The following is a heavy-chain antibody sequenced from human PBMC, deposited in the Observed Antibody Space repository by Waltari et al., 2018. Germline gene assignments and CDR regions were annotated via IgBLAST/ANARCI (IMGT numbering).Heavy chain of an antibody. D-gene: IGHD6-13*01. CDR1: GYTFTSYA. J-gene: IGHJ3*02. CDR2: INDGNGNT. Sequence: QVQLVQSGAEVKKPGASVKVSCKASGYTFTSYAMHWVRQAPGQRLEWMGWINDGNGNTKDSQKFQGRVTITRDTSARMAYMELSSLTSEDTAVYYCARERIAAADSNAFDIWGQGTMVTVS. CDR3: ARERIAAADSNAFDI. V-gene: IGHV1-3*01.